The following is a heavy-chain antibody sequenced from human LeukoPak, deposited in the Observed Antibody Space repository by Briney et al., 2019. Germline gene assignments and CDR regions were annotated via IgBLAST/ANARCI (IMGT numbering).Heavy chain of an antibody. Sequence: SETLSLTCTVSGGSIDTYYWNWIRQPSGKGLEWIGYVFRTGSTNYNPSLKSRVTISVDTSKNQFSLKLSSVTAADTAVYYCARDRGSQPFIDYWGQGTLVTVSS. CDR1: GGSIDTYY. CDR3: ARDRGSQPFIDY. CDR2: VFRTGST. V-gene: IGHV4-59*01. J-gene: IGHJ4*02. D-gene: IGHD1-26*01.